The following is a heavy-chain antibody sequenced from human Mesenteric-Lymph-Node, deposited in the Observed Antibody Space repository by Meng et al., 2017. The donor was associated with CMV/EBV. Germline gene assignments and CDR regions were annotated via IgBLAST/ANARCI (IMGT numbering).Heavy chain of an antibody. D-gene: IGHD4/OR15-4a*01. CDR1: GGSISSSSYY. Sequence: SETLSLTCTVSGGSISSSSYYWGWIRQPPGKGLEWIGSVYYTGRTNYNPSLKSRVTISVDTSKNQFSLKLSSVTAADTAVYYCARQYTYSYDANGNELDHWGQGTLVTVSS. CDR2: VYYTGRT. V-gene: IGHV4-61*05. CDR3: ARQYTYSYDANGNELDH. J-gene: IGHJ4*02.